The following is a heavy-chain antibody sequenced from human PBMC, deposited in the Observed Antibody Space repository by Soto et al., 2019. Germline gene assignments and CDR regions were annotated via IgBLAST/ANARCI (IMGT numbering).Heavy chain of an antibody. CDR1: GFTFSNAW. D-gene: IGHD3-22*01. J-gene: IGHJ4*02. CDR2: IKSKTDGGTT. V-gene: IGHV3-15*01. CDR3: TFTDSSGYYYFDY. Sequence: GSLRLSCAASGFTFSNAWMSWVRQAPGKGLEWVGRIKSKTDGGTTDYAAPVKGRFTISRDDSKNTLYLQMNSLKTEDTAVYYCTFTDSSGYYYFDYWGQGTLVTVSS.